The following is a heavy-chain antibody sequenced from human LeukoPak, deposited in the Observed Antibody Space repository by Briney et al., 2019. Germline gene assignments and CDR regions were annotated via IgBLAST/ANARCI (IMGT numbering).Heavy chain of an antibody. Sequence: SETLSLTCTVSGGSISNYYWSWIRQPPGKGLEWIGYFYYSGSTNYNPSLKSRVTLSVDTSKNQFSLNLRSVTAADTAVYYCARGGSLMGTTPHDTFDIWGQGTMVTVSS. D-gene: IGHD1-7*01. J-gene: IGHJ3*02. V-gene: IGHV4-59*01. CDR2: FYYSGST. CDR1: GGSISNYY. CDR3: ARGGSLMGTTPHDTFDI.